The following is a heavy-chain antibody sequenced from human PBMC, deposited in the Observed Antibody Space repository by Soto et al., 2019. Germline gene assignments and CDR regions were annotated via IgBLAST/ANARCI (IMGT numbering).Heavy chain of an antibody. CDR1: GDTFNFYS. CDR2: INPILSMS. CDR3: ASSYGSGYRAFDS. D-gene: IGHD3-10*01. J-gene: IGHJ4*02. Sequence: QVQLVQSGAEVKKPGSSVRVSCKASGDTFNFYSINWVRRAPGLGLEWMGRINPILSMSNYAQRFQGSVTMTADKSTSTAYMELSSLRSEDTAMYYCASSYGSGYRAFDSWGQGALVTVSS. V-gene: IGHV1-69*02.